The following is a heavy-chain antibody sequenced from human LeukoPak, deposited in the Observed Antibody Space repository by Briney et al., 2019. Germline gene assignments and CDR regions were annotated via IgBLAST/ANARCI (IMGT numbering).Heavy chain of an antibody. Sequence: GGSLRLSCAATGFSVSTNYMTWVRQAPGKGLAWVSLIYSGGSIYYADSVKDRFTISRDNSKNTLYLQMNSLRAEDTAIYYCASTSDFWSGYYLDYSGQGTLVTVSS. CDR2: IYSGGSI. CDR3: ASTSDFWSGYYLDY. J-gene: IGHJ4*02. D-gene: IGHD3-3*01. CDR1: GFSVSTNY. V-gene: IGHV3-53*01.